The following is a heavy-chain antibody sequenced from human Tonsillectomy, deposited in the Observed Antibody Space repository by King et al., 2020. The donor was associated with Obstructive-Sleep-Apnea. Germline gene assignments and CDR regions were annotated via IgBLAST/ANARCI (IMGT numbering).Heavy chain of an antibody. CDR2: ISSSSSYM. Sequence: VQLVESGGCLVKPGGSLRLSCAASGFTFSSYSMNLVRQAPGKGLEWVSSISSSSSYMYYSDSMKGRFTISRYNAKNSLYLQMNSLRAEDTAVDYCARDNAQGFSYDYGRGFDYWGQGTLVTVSS. CDR1: GFTFSSYS. J-gene: IGHJ4*02. V-gene: IGHV3-21*01. D-gene: IGHD3-16*01. CDR3: ARDNAQGFSYDYGRGFDY.